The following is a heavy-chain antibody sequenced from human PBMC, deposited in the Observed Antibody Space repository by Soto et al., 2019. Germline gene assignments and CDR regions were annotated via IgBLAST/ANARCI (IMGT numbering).Heavy chain of an antibody. CDR3: ARDQEGSSSSFRPGSVDY. CDR1: GFTFSSYA. J-gene: IGHJ4*02. V-gene: IGHV3-30-3*01. D-gene: IGHD6-6*01. CDR2: ISYDGSNK. Sequence: QVQLVESGGGVVQPGRSLRLSCAASGFTFSSYAMHWVRQAPGKGLEWVAVISYDGSNKYYADSVKGRFTISRDNSKNTLYLQMNSLRAEDTAVYYCARDQEGSSSSFRPGSVDYWGQGTLVTVSA.